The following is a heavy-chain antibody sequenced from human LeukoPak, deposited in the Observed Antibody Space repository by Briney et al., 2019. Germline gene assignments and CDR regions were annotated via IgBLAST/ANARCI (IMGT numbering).Heavy chain of an antibody. Sequence: PGGSLRLSCAASGFTFSGYGMHWVRQAPGKGLEWVAFIHSDGTNKYYADSVKGRFTISRDNSKNTLYLQINSLRAEDTSVYSCAKGYLRYFDYWGQGTLVTVSS. CDR3: AKGYLRYFDY. D-gene: IGHD3-16*01. J-gene: IGHJ4*02. V-gene: IGHV3-30*02. CDR1: GFTFSGYG. CDR2: IHSDGTNK.